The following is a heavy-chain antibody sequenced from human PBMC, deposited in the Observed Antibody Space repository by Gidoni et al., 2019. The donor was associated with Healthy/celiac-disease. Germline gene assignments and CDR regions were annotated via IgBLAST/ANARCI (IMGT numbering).Heavy chain of an antibody. CDR3: ATEAGYGDYPYFDY. D-gene: IGHD4-17*01. Sequence: QVQLVPSGAAVTKPGASVKFSCKVSGSTLPELSMPWVRQAPGKGLEWMGGFDPEDGETIYAQKCQGRVTMTEDTSTDTAYMELRSLRSEDTAVYYCATEAGYGDYPYFDYGGQGTLVTVSS. CDR1: GSTLPELS. CDR2: FDPEDGET. J-gene: IGHJ4*02. V-gene: IGHV1-24*01.